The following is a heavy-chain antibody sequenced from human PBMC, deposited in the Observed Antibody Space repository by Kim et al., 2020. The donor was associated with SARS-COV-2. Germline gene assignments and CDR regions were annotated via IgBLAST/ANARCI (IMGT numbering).Heavy chain of an antibody. CDR3: EASDY. Sequence: GGSLRLSCAASGFTFIRYAMSWARQAPGKGLEWVSTISDSGVRTHYADSVKGRFTISRDNSKSTLFLHMNSLRAEDTAIYYCEASDYWGQGSLVTVSS. CDR1: GFTFIRYA. V-gene: IGHV3-23*01. J-gene: IGHJ4*02. CDR2: ISDSGVRT.